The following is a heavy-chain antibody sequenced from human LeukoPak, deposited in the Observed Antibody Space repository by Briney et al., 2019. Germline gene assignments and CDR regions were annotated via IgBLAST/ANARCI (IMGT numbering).Heavy chain of an antibody. CDR3: ARGLNEVRGVIWFDP. CDR1: GYTFTGYY. V-gene: IGHV1-2*02. J-gene: IGHJ5*02. CDR2: INPNSGGT. Sequence: ASVKVSCKASGYTFTGYYMHWVRQAPGQGLEWMGWINPNSGGTNYAQKFQGRVTMTRDTSISTAYMELSRLRSDDTAVYYCARGLNEVRGVIWFDPWGQGTLVTVSS. D-gene: IGHD3-10*01.